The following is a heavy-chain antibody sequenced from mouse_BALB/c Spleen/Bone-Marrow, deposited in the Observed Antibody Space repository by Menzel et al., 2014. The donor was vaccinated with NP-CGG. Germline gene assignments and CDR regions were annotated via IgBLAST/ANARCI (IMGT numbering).Heavy chain of an antibody. V-gene: IGHV5-17*02. CDR3: ARGGNYAWFAY. J-gene: IGHJ3*01. D-gene: IGHD2-1*01. CDR2: ISSGSSTI. CDR1: GFTFSSFG. Sequence: EVMLVESGGGLVQPAGSRKLSCAASGFTFSSFGMHWVRQAPEKGLEWVAYISSGSSTIYYADTVKGRFTISRDNPKNTLFLQMTSLRSEDTAMYYCARGGNYAWFAYWGQGTLVTVSA.